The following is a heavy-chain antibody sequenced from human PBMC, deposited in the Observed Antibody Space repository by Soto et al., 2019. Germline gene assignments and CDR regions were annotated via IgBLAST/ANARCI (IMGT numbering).Heavy chain of an antibody. CDR3: ARGGSSAWHNWFDP. CDR2: IYYSGST. D-gene: IGHD6-25*01. CDR1: GGSINSYY. Sequence: QVQLLESGPGLVKPSETLTLPCTVSGGSINSYYWSWIRQPPGKGLEWIGYIYYSGSTNYNPSLKSRVTISVDTSKNQCSLKLSSVTAADTAVYYCARGGSSAWHNWFDPWGQGTLVTGSS. V-gene: IGHV4-59*01. J-gene: IGHJ5*02.